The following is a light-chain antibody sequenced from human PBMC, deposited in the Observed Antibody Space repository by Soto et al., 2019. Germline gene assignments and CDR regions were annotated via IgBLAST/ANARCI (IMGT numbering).Light chain of an antibody. CDR1: NSVSSY. V-gene: IGKV3-15*01. J-gene: IGKJ4*01. CDR2: ATS. Sequence: EIVMTQSPATLSVSPGERATLSCRASNSVSSYLAWYQQKPGQAPRLLIYATSTRATGIPARFSGSGSGTEFTLTISSLHSEDFAVYYCQQYNNWPLTFGGGTKVEIK. CDR3: QQYNNWPLT.